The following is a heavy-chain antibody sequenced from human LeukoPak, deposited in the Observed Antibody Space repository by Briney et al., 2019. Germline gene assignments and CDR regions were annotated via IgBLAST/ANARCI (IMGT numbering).Heavy chain of an antibody. J-gene: IGHJ5*02. D-gene: IGHD6-13*01. V-gene: IGHV4-34*01. CDR2: INHSGST. Sequence: SQTLSLTCAVYGGSFSGYYWSWIRQPPGKGLEWIGEINHSGSTNYNPSLKSRVTISVDTSKNQFSLKLSSVTAADTAVYYCARGQSPPGIAAAGWFDTWGQGTLVTVSS. CDR1: GGSFSGYY. CDR3: ARGQSPPGIAAAGWFDT.